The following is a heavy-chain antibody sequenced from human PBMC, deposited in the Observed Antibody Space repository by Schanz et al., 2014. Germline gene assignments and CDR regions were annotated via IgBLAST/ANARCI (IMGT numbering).Heavy chain of an antibody. J-gene: IGHJ4*02. CDR1: GGTFTSYA. V-gene: IGHV1-69*04. Sequence: QVQLVQSGAEVRKPGSSVRVSCKASGGTFTSYAFSWVRQAPGQGLEWMGRIIPLIGIANYAQKFQGRVTITADKFTGTAYMELSSLKSEDTAVYYCATEGPGIVVIPAAGLDYWGQGTLVTVSS. CDR3: ATEGPGIVVIPAAGLDY. D-gene: IGHD2-2*01. CDR2: IIPLIGIA.